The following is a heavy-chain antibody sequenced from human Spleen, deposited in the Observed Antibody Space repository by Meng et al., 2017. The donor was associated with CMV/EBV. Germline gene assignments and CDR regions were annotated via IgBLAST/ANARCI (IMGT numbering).Heavy chain of an antibody. CDR2: INPNSGGT. Sequence: ASVKVSCKASGYTFTGYYMHWVRQAPGQGLEWMGWINPNSGGTNYAQKFQGRVTMTRDTSISTAYMELSRLRSDDTAVYYCARDMKRITIFGVVNPGGLSDPWAQGTLVTVSS. J-gene: IGHJ5*02. V-gene: IGHV1-2*02. CDR1: GYTFTGYY. D-gene: IGHD3-3*01. CDR3: ARDMKRITIFGVVNPGGLSDP.